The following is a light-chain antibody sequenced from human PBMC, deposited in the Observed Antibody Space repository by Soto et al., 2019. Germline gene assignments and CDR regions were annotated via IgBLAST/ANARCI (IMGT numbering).Light chain of an antibody. Sequence: QSALTQPASVSGSPGQSITISCTGTNSDIGGYNYVSWYQQHPGKAPKVIIYEVSNRPSGVSNRFSGSKSGNTASLTISGLRAEDEADFYCSSYTTSSTYVFGTGTKVTVL. V-gene: IGLV2-14*01. CDR2: EVS. CDR3: SSYTTSSTYV. J-gene: IGLJ1*01. CDR1: NSDIGGYNY.